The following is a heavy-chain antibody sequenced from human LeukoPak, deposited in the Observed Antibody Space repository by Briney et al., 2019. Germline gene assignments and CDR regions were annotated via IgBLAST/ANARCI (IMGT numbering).Heavy chain of an antibody. CDR2: IYYSGST. D-gene: IGHD6-19*01. CDR1: GGSISSSSYY. J-gene: IGHJ6*01. Sequence: PSETLSHTCTVSGGSISSSSYYWGWIRQPPGTGLEWIGSIYYSGSTYYNPSLKSRVTISVDTSKNQFSLKLSSVTAADTAVYYCARQDSSGWYGYGMDVWGQGTTVTVSS. CDR3: ARQDSSGWYGYGMDV. V-gene: IGHV4-39*01.